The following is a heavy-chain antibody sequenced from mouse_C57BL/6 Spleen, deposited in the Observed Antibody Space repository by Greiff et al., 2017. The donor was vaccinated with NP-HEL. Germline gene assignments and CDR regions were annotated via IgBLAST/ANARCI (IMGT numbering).Heavy chain of an antibody. CDR2: IDPSDSYT. D-gene: IGHD2-4*01. CDR3: ARSYDYDEAWFAY. CDR1: GYTFTSYW. Sequence: VQLQQPGAELVMPGASVKLSCKASGYTFTSYWMHWVKQRPGQGLEWIGEIDPSDSYTNYNQKFKGKSTLTVDKSSSTAYMQLSSLTSEDSAVYYCARSYDYDEAWFAYWGQGTLVTVSA. J-gene: IGHJ3*01. V-gene: IGHV1-69*01.